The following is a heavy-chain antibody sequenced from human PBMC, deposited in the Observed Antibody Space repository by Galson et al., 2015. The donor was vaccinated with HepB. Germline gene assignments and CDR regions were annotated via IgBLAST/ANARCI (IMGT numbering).Heavy chain of an antibody. CDR2: ISSSSSII. V-gene: IGHV3-48*01. J-gene: IGHJ4*02. Sequence: SLRLSCAASGFTFSSYSMNWVRQAPGKGLEWVSYISSSSSIIYYADSVKGRFTISRDNAKNSLYLQMNSLRAEDTAVYYCARAGGPGWFGELPVDYWGQGTLVTVSS. CDR3: ARAGGPGWFGELPVDY. CDR1: GFTFSSYS. D-gene: IGHD3-10*01.